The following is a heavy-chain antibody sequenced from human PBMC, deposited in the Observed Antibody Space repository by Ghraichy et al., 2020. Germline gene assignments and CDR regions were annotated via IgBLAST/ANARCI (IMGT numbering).Heavy chain of an antibody. CDR3: ARNSLHYGMDV. D-gene: IGHD4-23*01. V-gene: IGHV3-21*01. CDR1: GFTFSSYT. Sequence: GGSLRLSCAASGFTFSSYTMNWVRQAPGKGLEWVSSISSSSSHIYYTTSEKGRFTISRDNSKNSLYLLMNSLRAEDTAVYYCARNSLHYGMDVWGQGTTVTVSS. J-gene: IGHJ6*02. CDR2: ISSSSSHI.